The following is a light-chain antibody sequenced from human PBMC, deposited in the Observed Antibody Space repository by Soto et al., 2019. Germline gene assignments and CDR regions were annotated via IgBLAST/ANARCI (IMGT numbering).Light chain of an antibody. J-gene: IGLJ3*02. Sequence: QSALTQPASVSGSPGQSITISCTGTSSDVGGYNYVSWYQQHPGKAPKLMIYDVSNRPSGVSNRFSASKSGNTASLTISGLQAEDEADYFCRSYTSSSTRVFGGGTKLTVL. CDR2: DVS. V-gene: IGLV2-14*01. CDR3: RSYTSSSTRV. CDR1: SSDVGGYNY.